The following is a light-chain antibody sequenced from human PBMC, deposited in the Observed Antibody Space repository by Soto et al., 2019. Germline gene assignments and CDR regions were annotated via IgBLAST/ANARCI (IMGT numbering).Light chain of an antibody. CDR2: DAS. CDR1: QSINSY. Sequence: ALRMTQSPSSFSASTGDRVTITCRATQSINSYLAWYQQKPGKAPKLLIYDASTLQSGVPSRFSGSGSGTDFTLTISCLQSEDFATYYCQQYYSYPPTFGQGTKVEI. CDR3: QQYYSYPPT. V-gene: IGKV1-8*01. J-gene: IGKJ1*01.